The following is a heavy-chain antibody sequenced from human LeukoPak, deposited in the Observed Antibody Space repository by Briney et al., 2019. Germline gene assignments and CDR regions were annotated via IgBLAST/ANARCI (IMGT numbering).Heavy chain of an antibody. J-gene: IGHJ5*02. CDR3: ARDVHPSSSSGRREHP. D-gene: IGHD6-6*01. V-gene: IGHV3-21*01. CDR2: ISSSRYI. Sequence: PGGSLRLSCAASGFTFSSYSMNWVRQAPGKGLEWVSSISSSRYIYYADSVKGRFTISRDNAKNSLYLQMNSLRAEDTAVYYCARDVHPSSSSGRREHPWGQGTLVTVSS. CDR1: GFTFSSYS.